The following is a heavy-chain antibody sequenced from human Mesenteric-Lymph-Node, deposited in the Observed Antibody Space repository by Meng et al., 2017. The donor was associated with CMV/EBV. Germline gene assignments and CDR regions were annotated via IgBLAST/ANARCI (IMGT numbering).Heavy chain of an antibody. CDR3: ARARHYYDSSGSPLTP. V-gene: IGHV1-2*02. CDR2: INPNSGGT. D-gene: IGHD3-22*01. J-gene: IGHJ5*02. Sequence: SGYTFTGYYMHWVRQAPGQGREWMGWINPNSGGTNYAQKFQGRVTMTRDTSISTAYMELSRLRSDDTAVYYCARARHYYDSSGSPLTPWGQGTLVTVSS. CDR1: GYTFTGYY.